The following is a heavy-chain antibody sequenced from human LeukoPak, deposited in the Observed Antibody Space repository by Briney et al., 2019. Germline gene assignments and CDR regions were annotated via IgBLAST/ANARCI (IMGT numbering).Heavy chain of an antibody. CDR2: IYHSGNT. J-gene: IGHJ4*02. CDR3: ARDRAAYGDYVTDY. V-gene: IGHV4-39*07. D-gene: IGHD4-17*01. CDR1: GDSISSSSYY. Sequence: SETLPLTCTVSGDSISSSSYYWGWIRQPPGKGLEWIGSIYHSGNTYYNPSLKSRVTISVETSKNQFSLKLSSVTAADTAVYYCARDRAAYGDYVTDYWGQGTLVTVSS.